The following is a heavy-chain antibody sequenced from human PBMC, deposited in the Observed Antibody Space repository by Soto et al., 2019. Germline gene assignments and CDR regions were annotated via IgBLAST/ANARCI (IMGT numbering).Heavy chain of an antibody. CDR3: ERDQMWVYSETYSDPHYYRSVLDF. Sequence: AQVKGSCKASGYTFTSYGISWVRQANGQGLEWMGWISAYNGNTNSAQKLQGRVTMTTDTSTSTAYLELRSVSSDAQDVYYCERDQMWVYSETYSDPHYYRSVLDFWPQGTTDPV. J-gene: IGHJ6*02. CDR2: ISAYNGNT. V-gene: IGHV1-18*01. D-gene: IGHD1-26*01. CDR1: GYTFTSYG.